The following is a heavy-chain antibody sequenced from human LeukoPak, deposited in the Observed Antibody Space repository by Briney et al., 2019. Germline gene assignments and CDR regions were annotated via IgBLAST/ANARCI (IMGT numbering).Heavy chain of an antibody. CDR1: GFTFSTYA. D-gene: IGHD2-15*01. CDR2: ISGGGETT. V-gene: IGHV3-23*01. Sequence: GGSLRLSCAASGFTFSTYAMNWVRQAPGKGLEWVSAISGGGETTYNADSVKGRLIISRDNSKNTLYLQMKGLRAEDTAIYYCAKGDGGSCSSSSCSTYFDYWGQGTLVTVSS. J-gene: IGHJ4*02. CDR3: AKGDGGSCSSSSCSTYFDY.